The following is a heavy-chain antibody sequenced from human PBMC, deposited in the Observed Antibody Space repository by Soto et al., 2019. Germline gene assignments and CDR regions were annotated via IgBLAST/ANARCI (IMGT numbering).Heavy chain of an antibody. CDR1: GGTFSSYA. J-gene: IGHJ4*02. CDR2: IIPFFDTA. CDR3: ARSIVVVTALDY. Sequence: ASVKVSCKASGGTFSSYAFSWVRQAPGQGLEWMGDIIPFFDTADYAQKFQGRVTITADESTSTAYMELSSLRSEDTAVYYCARSIVVVTALDYWGQGTLVTVSS. D-gene: IGHD2-21*02. V-gene: IGHV1-69*13.